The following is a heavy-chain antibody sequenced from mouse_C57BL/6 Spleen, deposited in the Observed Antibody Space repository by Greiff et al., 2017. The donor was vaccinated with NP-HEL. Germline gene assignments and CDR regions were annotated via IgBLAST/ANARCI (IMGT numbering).Heavy chain of an antibody. D-gene: IGHD2-2*01. V-gene: IGHV1-22*01. CDR2: INPNNGGT. CDR1: GYTFTDYN. Sequence: EVQLQQSGPELVKPGASVKMSCKASGYTFTDYNMHWVKQSHGKSLEWIGYINPNNGGTSYNQKFKGKATLTVNKSSSTAYMELRSLTSEDSAVYYCARGEALWLRLHYYAMDYWGQGTSVTVSS. J-gene: IGHJ4*01. CDR3: ARGEALWLRLHYYAMDY.